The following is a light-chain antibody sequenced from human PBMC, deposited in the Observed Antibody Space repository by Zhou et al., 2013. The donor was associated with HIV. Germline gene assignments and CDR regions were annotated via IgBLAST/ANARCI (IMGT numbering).Light chain of an antibody. Sequence: IQMTQSPSSLSASVGDRVTITCRASQSIGTYLNWYQQKPGKAPKLLIYGASSLQSGVPSRFTGSGSGTDFTLTITSLQPEDVATYYCQKYNSAPPFTFGPGTKVDIK. CDR1: QSIGTY. CDR2: GAS. J-gene: IGKJ3*01. CDR3: QKYNSAPPFT. V-gene: IGKV1-39*01.